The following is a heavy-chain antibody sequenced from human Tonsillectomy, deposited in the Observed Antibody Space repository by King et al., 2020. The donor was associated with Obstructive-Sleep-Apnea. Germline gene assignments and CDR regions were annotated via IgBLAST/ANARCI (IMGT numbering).Heavy chain of an antibody. CDR3: ARTIFGRVIIHDAFDI. CDR1: GYSISSGYY. J-gene: IGHJ3*02. V-gene: IGHV4-38-2*02. D-gene: IGHD3-3*01. CDR2: IYHSGIT. Sequence: QLQESGPGLVKTSETLSLTCTVSGYSISSGYYWGWIRQPPGKGPEWIGSIYHSGITYYNPSLKSRVTISVDTPKTQFSLKLSSLTAADTAVYYCARTIFGRVIIHDAFDIWGQGTMVTVSS.